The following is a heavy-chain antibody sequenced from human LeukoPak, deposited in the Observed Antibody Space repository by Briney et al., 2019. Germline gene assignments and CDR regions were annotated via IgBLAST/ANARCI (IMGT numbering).Heavy chain of an antibody. J-gene: IGHJ4*02. D-gene: IGHD3-22*01. V-gene: IGHV1-2*04. CDR3: ARGINHDSSGYFFGY. CDR2: INPNSGGT. Sequence: ASVKVSCKASGYTLTGYYMHWVRQAPGQGLEWMGWINPNSGGTNYAQKFQGWVTMTRDTSISTAYMELSRLRSDDTAVYYCARGINHDSSGYFFGYWGQGTLVTVSS. CDR1: GYTLTGYY.